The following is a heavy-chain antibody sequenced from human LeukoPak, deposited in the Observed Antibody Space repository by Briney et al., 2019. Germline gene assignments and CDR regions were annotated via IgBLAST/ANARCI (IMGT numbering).Heavy chain of an antibody. CDR3: AKVDGSSVSRARFAY. CDR2: ISGGGDFI. D-gene: IGHD6-6*01. J-gene: IGHJ4*02. Sequence: GGSLRLSCAASGFTFSSYAVNWVRQAPGKGLEWVSAISGGGDFIYYAESVRGRFTISRDNSKSTVYLQMNSLRAEDTAKYYCAKVDGSSVSRARFAYWGPGTLVTVSS. CDR1: GFTFSSYA. V-gene: IGHV3-23*01.